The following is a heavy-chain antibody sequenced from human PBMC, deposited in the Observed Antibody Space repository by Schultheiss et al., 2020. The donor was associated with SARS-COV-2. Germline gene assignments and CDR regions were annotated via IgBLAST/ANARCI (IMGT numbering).Heavy chain of an antibody. CDR2: ISSSSSTI. Sequence: AGSLRLSCAASGFTFSSYSMNWVRQAPGKGLEWVSYISSSSSTIYYADSLKGRFTISRDNAKNSLYLQMNTLRADDTAVYYCSRGVGTLKHIDYWGQGILVTVSS. J-gene: IGHJ4*02. CDR1: GFTFSSYS. CDR3: SRGVGTLKHIDY. D-gene: IGHD1-1*01. V-gene: IGHV3-48*04.